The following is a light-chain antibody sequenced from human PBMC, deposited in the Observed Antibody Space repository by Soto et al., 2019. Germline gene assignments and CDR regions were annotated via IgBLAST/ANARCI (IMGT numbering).Light chain of an antibody. J-gene: IGKJ5*01. Sequence: EIVMTQSPATLSVSPGERAILSCRASQSVSSNLARYQQKPGQAPRLLIYGTSTRATGIPARFSGSGSGTEFTLTISSLQSEDFAVYYCQQYGTFGQGTRLEIK. CDR3: QQYGT. CDR1: QSVSSN. CDR2: GTS. V-gene: IGKV3-15*01.